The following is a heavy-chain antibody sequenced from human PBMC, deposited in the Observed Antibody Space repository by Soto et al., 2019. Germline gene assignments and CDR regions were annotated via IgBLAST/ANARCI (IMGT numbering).Heavy chain of an antibody. CDR1: GGSISSSVYY. CDR2: IYYAGST. CDR3: ARGLTTLSYFDS. J-gene: IGHJ4*02. V-gene: IGHV4-31*03. D-gene: IGHD1-1*01. Sequence: QVQLQESGPGLVKSSQTLSLTCSVSGGSISSSVYYWTWLRQHPGKGLEWIGHIYYAGSTYSNPSLKSRLSMSLDTSKNQFSLKLTSVTAADTAIYYCARGLTTLSYFDSWGQGTLVSVSS.